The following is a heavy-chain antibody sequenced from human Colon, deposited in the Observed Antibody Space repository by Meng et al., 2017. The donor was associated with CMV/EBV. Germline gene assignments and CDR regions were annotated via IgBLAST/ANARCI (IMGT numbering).Heavy chain of an antibody. D-gene: IGHD3-22*01. V-gene: IGHV1-3*01. Sequence: TFSNSVMHWVRQAPGQRLEWLGWINVVDGDTKYSQRFQGRVTITRDTSASTAFMELSSLRSEDTAVYYCARARYYDNSGYYYWYFDLWGRGALVTVSS. CDR2: INVVDGDT. CDR1: TFSNSV. J-gene: IGHJ2*01. CDR3: ARARYYDNSGYYYWYFDL.